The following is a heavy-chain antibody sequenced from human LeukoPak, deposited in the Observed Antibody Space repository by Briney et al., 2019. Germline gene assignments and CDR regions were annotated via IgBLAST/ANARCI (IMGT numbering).Heavy chain of an antibody. J-gene: IGHJ3*02. CDR2: IIPIFGTP. V-gene: IGHV1-69*06. CDR1: GGTFSSYA. Sequence: SVKVSCKASGGTFSSYAISWVRQAPGQGLEWMGGIIPIFGTPNYAQTFQGRVTITADKSTSTAYMELSSLRSEDTAVYYCARRLTMVRGVSGTDAFDIWGQGTMVTVSS. D-gene: IGHD3-10*01. CDR3: ARRLTMVRGVSGTDAFDI.